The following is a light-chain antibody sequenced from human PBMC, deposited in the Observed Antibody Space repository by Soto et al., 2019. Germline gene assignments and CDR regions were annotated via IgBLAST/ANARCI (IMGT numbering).Light chain of an antibody. V-gene: IGLV2-14*01. CDR3: PSSGNSPRAPCV. CDR1: SSDIGAYNY. Sequence: QSALTQPASMSASPAQSITISCTGTSSDIGAYNYVSWYQHHPGKAPKLIIYDVTRRPSGVSNRFSGSKSGNTASLTISGLQAEDEADYYCPSSGNSPRAPCVFGPGTKVTGL. CDR2: DVT. J-gene: IGLJ3*02.